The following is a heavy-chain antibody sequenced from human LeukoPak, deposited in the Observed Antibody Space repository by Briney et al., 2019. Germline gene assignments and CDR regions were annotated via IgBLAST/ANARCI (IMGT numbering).Heavy chain of an antibody. Sequence: SVKVSCKASGGTLSSYAISWVRQAPGQGLEWMGGIIPIFGTANYAQKFQGRVTITADKSTSTAYMELSSLRSEDTAVYYCFVGSTQYCSSTSCRRGSIDYWGQGTLVTVSS. CDR2: IIPIFGTA. J-gene: IGHJ4*02. D-gene: IGHD2-2*01. CDR1: GGTLSSYA. V-gene: IGHV1-69*06. CDR3: FVGSTQYCSSTSCRRGSIDY.